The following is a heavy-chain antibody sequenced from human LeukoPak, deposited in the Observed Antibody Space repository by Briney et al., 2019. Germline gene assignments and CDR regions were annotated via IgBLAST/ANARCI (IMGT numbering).Heavy chain of an antibody. CDR1: GFTFSSYS. CDR3: ARGLGSSSSSDAFDI. J-gene: IGHJ3*02. CDR2: ISSSSSYI. D-gene: IGHD6-6*01. V-gene: IGHV3-21*01. Sequence: GGSLRLSCAASGFTFSSYSMNWVRQAPGKGLEWVSSISSSSSYIYYADSVKGRFTISRDNAKNSLYLQMNSLRAEDTAVYCCARGLGSSSSSDAFDIWGQGTMVTVSS.